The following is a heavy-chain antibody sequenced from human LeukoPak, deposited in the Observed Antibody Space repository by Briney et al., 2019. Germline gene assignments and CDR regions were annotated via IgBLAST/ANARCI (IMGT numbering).Heavy chain of an antibody. CDR2: IMPFFGTA. CDR1: GGTFNNSA. Sequence: SVKVSCKTSGGTFNNSAISWVRQAPGQGLEWLGGIMPFFGTAGYAQKFQGKVTITKDESTRTVYLELTSLTSDDTAVYYCARDVHGDYGSGWFDPWGQGTLVSVSS. J-gene: IGHJ5*02. D-gene: IGHD4-17*01. CDR3: ARDVHGDYGSGWFDP. V-gene: IGHV1-69*05.